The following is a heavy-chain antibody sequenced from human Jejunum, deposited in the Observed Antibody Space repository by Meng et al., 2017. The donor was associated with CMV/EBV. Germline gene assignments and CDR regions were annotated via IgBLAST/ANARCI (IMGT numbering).Heavy chain of an antibody. Sequence: SCVASGLPVESNYMSWVRQAPGKGLEWISVIYSAGNAHYADSEKGRFTISRDTSKNTVYLQLNSLRPEDTAVYYCVRGGLKGFDPWGQGTLVTVSS. CDR3: VRGGLKGFDP. J-gene: IGHJ5*02. CDR1: GLPVESNY. V-gene: IGHV3-66*02. D-gene: IGHD3-16*01. CDR2: IYSAGNA.